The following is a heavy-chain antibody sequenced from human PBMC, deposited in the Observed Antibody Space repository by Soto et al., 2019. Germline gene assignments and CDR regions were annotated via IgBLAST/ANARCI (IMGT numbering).Heavy chain of an antibody. CDR2: IYYSGST. Sequence: SETLSLTCTVSGGSISSGGYYWSWIRQHPGKGLEWIGYIYYSGSTYYNPSLKSRVTISVDTSKNQFSLKLSSVTAADTAVYYCALLGSVDYYGSGSYYGMDVWGQGTTVTVSS. D-gene: IGHD3-10*01. V-gene: IGHV4-31*03. J-gene: IGHJ6*02. CDR1: GGSISSGGYY. CDR3: ALLGSVDYYGSGSYYGMDV.